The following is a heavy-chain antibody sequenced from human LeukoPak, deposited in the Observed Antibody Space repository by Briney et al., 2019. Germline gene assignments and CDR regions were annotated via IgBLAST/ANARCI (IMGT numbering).Heavy chain of an antibody. CDR1: GVSVSSSTYS. CDR3: ARIACSSGWSRSFDL. D-gene: IGHD6-19*01. V-gene: IGHV4-39*01. CDR2: IEYSGTT. J-gene: IGHJ2*01. Sequence: SETLSLTCSVSGVSVSSSTYSWGWIRQPRGKGLEWIANIEYSGTTYYNPSLKGRVTISVDTSKNQFSLNLTSVTAADTAVFYCARIACSSGWSRSFDLWGRGSLVIVSS.